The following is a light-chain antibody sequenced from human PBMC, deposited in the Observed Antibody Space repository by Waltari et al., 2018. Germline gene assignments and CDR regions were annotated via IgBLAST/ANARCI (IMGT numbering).Light chain of an antibody. CDR2: DVT. V-gene: IGLV2-14*03. CDR1: SSAVCDYNY. Sequence: QSALTQPASVSGSPGPSIPISFTGTSSAVCDYNYVSWYQHHPGKAPKRMVYDVTKRPSGVSNRFSGSKSGNTASLTISGLQAEDEADYYCSSYTSRRTYWVFGGGTKLTVL. CDR3: SSYTSRRTYWV. J-gene: IGLJ3*02.